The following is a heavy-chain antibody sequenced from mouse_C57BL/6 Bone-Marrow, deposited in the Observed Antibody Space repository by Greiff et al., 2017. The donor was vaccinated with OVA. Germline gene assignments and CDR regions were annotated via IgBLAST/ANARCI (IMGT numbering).Heavy chain of an antibody. CDR3: ARDYGRLFDY. CDR1: GYTFTSYW. Sequence: QVQLQQPGAELVKPGASVKLSCKASGYTFTSYWMQWVKQRPGQGLEWIGEIDPSDSYTNYNQKFKGKATLTVDTSSSTAYMQLSSLTSEDSAVYYCARDYGRLFDYWGQGTTLTVSS. CDR2: IDPSDSYT. J-gene: IGHJ2*01. V-gene: IGHV1-50*01. D-gene: IGHD1-1*01.